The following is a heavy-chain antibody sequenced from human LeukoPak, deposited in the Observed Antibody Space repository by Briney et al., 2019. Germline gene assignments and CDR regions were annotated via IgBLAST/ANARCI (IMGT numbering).Heavy chain of an antibody. V-gene: IGHV3-11*04. J-gene: IGHJ5*02. CDR1: GFTFSDYY. CDR3: ARDQDGGNWYNWFDP. Sequence: GGSLRLSCAASGFTFSDYYMSWIRQAPGKGLEWVSYISSSGSTIYYADSVKGRFTISRDNAKNSLYLQMNSPRAEDTAVYYCARDQDGGNWYNWFDPWGQGTLVTVSS. CDR2: ISSSGSTI. D-gene: IGHD4-23*01.